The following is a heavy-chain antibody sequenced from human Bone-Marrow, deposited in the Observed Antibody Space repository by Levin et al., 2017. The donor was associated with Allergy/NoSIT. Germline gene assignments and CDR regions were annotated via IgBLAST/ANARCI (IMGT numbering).Heavy chain of an antibody. V-gene: IGHV1-18*01. CDR1: GYTFTSYG. CDR3: ARDGSARGKWYFDL. Sequence: PRASVKVSCEASGYTFTSYGISWVRQAPGQGLEWMGWISAYNGHTNYAQRLQGRVTMTADTSTSIAYMELRNLRSDDTAIYYCARDGSARGKWYFDLWGRGTLVTVSS. J-gene: IGHJ2*01. CDR2: ISAYNGHT. D-gene: IGHD2-2*03.